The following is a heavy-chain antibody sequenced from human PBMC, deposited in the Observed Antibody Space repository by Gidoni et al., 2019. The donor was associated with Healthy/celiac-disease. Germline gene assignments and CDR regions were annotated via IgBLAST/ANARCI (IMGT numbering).Heavy chain of an antibody. CDR3: ARDSGITGTTFSFDP. CDR1: GSTFSSYG. V-gene: IGHV3-33*01. CDR2: LWYDGSNK. Sequence: QVQLVESGGGVVQPGRSLRLSCAASGSTFSSYGMHWVRTAPGKGLEWVAVLWYDGSNKYYADSVKGRFTISRDNFKNTLYLQMNSLRAEDTAVYYCARDSGITGTTFSFDPWGQGTLVTVSS. D-gene: IGHD1-20*01. J-gene: IGHJ5*02.